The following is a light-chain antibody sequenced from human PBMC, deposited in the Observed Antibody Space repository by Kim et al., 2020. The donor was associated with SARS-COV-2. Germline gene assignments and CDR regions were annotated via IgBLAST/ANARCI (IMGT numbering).Light chain of an antibody. CDR2: KAS. CDR1: QSIGDS. CDR3: QQHISYPLT. Sequence: SASGGDRVTITCRASQSIGDSLAWCQQKPGKAPKLLIYKASTLQSGVPSRFSGSGSGTEFILTISSLQPDDFATYYCQQHISYPLTFGGGTKLEI. V-gene: IGKV1-5*03. J-gene: IGKJ4*01.